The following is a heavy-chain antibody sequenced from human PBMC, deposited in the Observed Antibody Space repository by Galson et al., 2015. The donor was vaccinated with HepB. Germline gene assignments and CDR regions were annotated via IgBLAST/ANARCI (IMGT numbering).Heavy chain of an antibody. CDR2: ISASGGST. CDR1: GFTFSSYA. Sequence: SLRLSCAASGFTFSSYAMNWVRQAPGKGLEWVSVISASGGSTYYADSVKGRFTISRDNSKNTLNLQMNSLRAEDTAVYYCAKDLRYGSGSYSDYWGQGTLVTVSS. V-gene: IGHV3-23*01. D-gene: IGHD3-10*01. J-gene: IGHJ4*02. CDR3: AKDLRYGSGSYSDY.